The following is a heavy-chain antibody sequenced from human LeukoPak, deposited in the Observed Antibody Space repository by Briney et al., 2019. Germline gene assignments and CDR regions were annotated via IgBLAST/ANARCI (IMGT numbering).Heavy chain of an antibody. CDR3: AKVTYGSGTYGAFDY. V-gene: IGHV3-30*18. D-gene: IGHD3-10*01. CDR1: GYTFTHYG. CDR2: ISYDGNNK. Sequence: GGSLRLSCVISGYTFTHYGFHWVRQAPGKALEWVAFISYDGNNKYEDSVKGRFTISRDNSKNTLYLQMNSLRAEDTAVYYCAKVTYGSGTYGAFDYWGQGTLVTVSS. J-gene: IGHJ4*02.